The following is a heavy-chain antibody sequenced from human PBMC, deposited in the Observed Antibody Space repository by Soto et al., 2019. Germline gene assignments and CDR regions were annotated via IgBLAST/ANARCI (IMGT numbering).Heavy chain of an antibody. Sequence: SETLSLTCTVSGGSISSSSYYWGWIRQPPGKGLEWIGSIYYSGSTYYNPSLKSRVTISVDTSKNQFSLTLSSVTAADTAVYYCANTVNYYYYGMDVWGQGTTVTVSS. D-gene: IGHD4-17*01. CDR3: ANTVNYYYYGMDV. CDR1: GGSISSSSYY. CDR2: IYYSGST. J-gene: IGHJ6*01. V-gene: IGHV4-39*01.